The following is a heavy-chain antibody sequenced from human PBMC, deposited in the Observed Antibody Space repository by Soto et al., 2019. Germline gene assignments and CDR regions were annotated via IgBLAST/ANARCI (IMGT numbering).Heavy chain of an antibody. D-gene: IGHD5-18*01. CDR2: ITAGNGNT. Sequence: ASVKVSCKASGYTFSSYAIHWVRQAPGQRLEWMGWITAGNGNTKYSQSFQARVTITRDTSATIVYMELSSLRSEDTALYYCARLGGYNYGDDAFDIWGHGTMVAVSS. V-gene: IGHV1-3*01. CDR3: ARLGGYNYGDDAFDI. J-gene: IGHJ3*02. CDR1: GYTFSSYA.